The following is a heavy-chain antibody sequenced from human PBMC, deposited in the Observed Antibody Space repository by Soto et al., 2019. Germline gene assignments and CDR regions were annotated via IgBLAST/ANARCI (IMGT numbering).Heavy chain of an antibody. V-gene: IGHV1-3*05. Sequence: QVQLVQSGAEEKKPGASVKVSCKASGYTFTSYAMHWVRQAPGQRLEWMGWINAGNGNTKYSQKIQGRVTITRYTSASTAYMELSSLSSADTAVYYCARGSHSFSSYDGMDVGGEATNVTVSS. CDR3: ARGSHSFSSYDGMDV. D-gene: IGHD3-3*01. CDR1: GYTFTSYA. CDR2: INAGNGNT. J-gene: IGHJ6*04.